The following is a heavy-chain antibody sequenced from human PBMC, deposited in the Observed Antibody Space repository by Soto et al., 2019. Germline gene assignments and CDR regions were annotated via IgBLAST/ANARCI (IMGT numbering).Heavy chain of an antibody. D-gene: IGHD3-3*01. J-gene: IGHJ3*02. CDR3: TRGYYDDAFDI. CDR2: INWNGGST. V-gene: IGHV3-20*01. Sequence: GGSLRLSCAASGFTFDDYGMSWVRQAPGKGLEWVTGINWNGGSTGYADSVKGRFTISRDNAKNSLCLQMNSLSAEDTAMYHCTRGYYDDAFDIWGQGTLVTVSS. CDR1: GFTFDDYG.